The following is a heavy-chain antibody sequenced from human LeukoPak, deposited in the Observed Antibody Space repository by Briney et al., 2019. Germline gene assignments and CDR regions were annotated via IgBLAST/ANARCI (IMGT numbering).Heavy chain of an antibody. CDR2: ISANTGNT. V-gene: IGHV1-18*04. CDR3: AREVGIGTEGYFDS. Sequence: ASAKVSCKASGYTFTSHSVTWVRQAPGQGLELLGWISANTGNTNYVQDFQGRVTMTVDTSTRTVYLELMRLRFDDTAVYYCAREVGIGTEGYFDSWGQGTLITVSS. J-gene: IGHJ4*02. D-gene: IGHD1-1*01. CDR1: GYTFTSHS.